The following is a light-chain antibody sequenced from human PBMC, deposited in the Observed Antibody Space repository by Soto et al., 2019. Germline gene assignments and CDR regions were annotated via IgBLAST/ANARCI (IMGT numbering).Light chain of an antibody. CDR2: VAS. J-gene: IGKJ1*01. CDR3: QQYGRSPTT. CDR1: QNFGSTS. Sequence: ELVLTQSPDTLYLSPGARATVSCRASQNFGSTSLAWYQQKRGQAPRLLIYVASSRATAIPARFSGSGSGTDFTLTISRLEPEDFAVYYCQQYGRSPTTFGQGTQLDI. V-gene: IGKV3-20*01.